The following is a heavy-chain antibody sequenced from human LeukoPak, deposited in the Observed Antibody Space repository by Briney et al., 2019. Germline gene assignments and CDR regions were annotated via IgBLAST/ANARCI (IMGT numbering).Heavy chain of an antibody. D-gene: IGHD3-22*01. V-gene: IGHV4-30-4*08. CDR3: ARDGGSDSSGYHY. CDR2: IYYSGST. Sequence: SETLSLTCTVSGGSISSGDYYWSWIRQPPGKGLEWIGYIYYSGSTYYNPSLKSRVTISVDTSKNQFSLKLSSVPAADTAVYYCARDGGSDSSGYHYWGQGTLVTVSS. J-gene: IGHJ4*02. CDR1: GGSISSGDYY.